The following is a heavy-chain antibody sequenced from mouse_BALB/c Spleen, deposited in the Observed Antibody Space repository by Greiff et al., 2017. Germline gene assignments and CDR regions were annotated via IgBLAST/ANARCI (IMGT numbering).Heavy chain of an antibody. CDR1: GFTFSSYG. CDR2: ISSGGSYT. CDR3: ARHDGNYPYYYAMDY. V-gene: IGHV5-6*01. J-gene: IGHJ4*01. Sequence: EVKLQESGGDLVKPGGSLKLSCAASGFTFSSYGMSWVRQTPDKRLEWVATISSGGSYTYYPDSVKGRFTISRDNAKNTLYLQMSSLKSEDTAMYYCARHDGNYPYYYAMDYWGQGTSVTVSS. D-gene: IGHD2-1*01.